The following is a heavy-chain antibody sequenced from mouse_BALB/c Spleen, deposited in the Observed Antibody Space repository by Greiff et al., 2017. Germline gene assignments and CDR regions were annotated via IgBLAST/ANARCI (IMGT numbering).Heavy chain of an antibody. J-gene: IGHJ2*01. CDR3: ARGGGNYAFDY. CDR1: GFTFSSYA. Sequence: EVMLVESGGGLVKPGGSLKLSCAASGFTFSSYAMSWVRQTPEKRLEWVASISSGGSTYYPDSVKGRFTISRDNARNILYLQMSSLRSEDTAMYYCARGGGNYAFDYWGQGTTLTVSS. CDR2: ISSGGST. V-gene: IGHV5-6-5*01. D-gene: IGHD2-1*01.